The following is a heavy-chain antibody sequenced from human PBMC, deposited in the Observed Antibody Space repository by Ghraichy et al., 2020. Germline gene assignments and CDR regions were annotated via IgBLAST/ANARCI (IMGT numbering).Heavy chain of an antibody. CDR3: ARGRGYCSGGSCYSYWFDP. J-gene: IGHJ5*02. V-gene: IGHV4-34*01. CDR2: INHSGST. CDR1: GGSFSGYY. D-gene: IGHD2-15*01. Sequence: SETLSLTCAVYGGSFSGYYWSWIRQPPGKGLEWIGEINHSGSTNYNPYLKSRVTIPVDTSKNQFSLKLSSVPAADTAVYYCARGRGYCSGGSCYSYWFDPCGQGTLFTFSS.